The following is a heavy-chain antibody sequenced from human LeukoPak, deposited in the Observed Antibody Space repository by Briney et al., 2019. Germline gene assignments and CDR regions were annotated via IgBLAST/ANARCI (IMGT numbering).Heavy chain of an antibody. J-gene: IGHJ4*02. Sequence: GGSLRLSCAASGFTFSSYAMHWVRQAPGKGLEWVSYISSSSSTIHYADSVKGRFTISRDNAKNSLYLQMNSLRAEDMAVYYCARDWTVTMDYWGQGTLVTVSS. D-gene: IGHD4-17*01. CDR3: ARDWTVTMDY. V-gene: IGHV3-48*01. CDR1: GFTFSSYA. CDR2: ISSSSSTI.